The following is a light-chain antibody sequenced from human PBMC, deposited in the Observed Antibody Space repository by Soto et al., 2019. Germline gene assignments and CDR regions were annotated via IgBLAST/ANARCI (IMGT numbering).Light chain of an antibody. J-gene: IGKJ4*01. CDR1: QSVSGN. CDR3: QQYHTWPPGLT. CDR2: SAS. Sequence: EVVMTQSPATLSVSPGERVTLSCTASQSVSGNLAWYQQKPGHAPRLLIHSASTRATDIPARFSGSGSCTELTLTITSRPYEDFAVSYCQQYHTWPPGLTFGGGTRVEIK. V-gene: IGKV3-15*01.